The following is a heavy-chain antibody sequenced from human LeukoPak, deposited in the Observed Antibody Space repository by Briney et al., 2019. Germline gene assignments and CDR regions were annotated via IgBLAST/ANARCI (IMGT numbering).Heavy chain of an antibody. V-gene: IGHV1-46*01. CDR2: IDPSAGST. D-gene: IGHD3-22*01. J-gene: IGHJ6*04. CDR3: ARAHYASSNIKVPFDV. Sequence: GASVKVSCKASGGTFSSYAISWVRQAPGQGLEWMGVIDPSAGSTTYAQKFQGRVTMTRDTATSTVYMELSSLRSDDTAVYYCARAHYASSNIKVPFDVWGKGTTVTVSS. CDR1: GGTFSSYA.